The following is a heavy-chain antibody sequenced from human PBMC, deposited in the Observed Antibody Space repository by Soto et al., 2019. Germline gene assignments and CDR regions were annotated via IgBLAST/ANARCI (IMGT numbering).Heavy chain of an antibody. Sequence: KSSETLSLTCAVYGGSFSGYYWSWIRQPPGKGLEWIGEINHSGSTNYNPSLKSRVTISVDTSKNQFSLKLSSVTAADTAVYYCPYYYDSSGYIIDYWGQGTLVTVSS. CDR2: INHSGST. CDR3: PYYYDSSGYIIDY. V-gene: IGHV4-34*01. CDR1: GGSFSGYY. J-gene: IGHJ4*02. D-gene: IGHD3-22*01.